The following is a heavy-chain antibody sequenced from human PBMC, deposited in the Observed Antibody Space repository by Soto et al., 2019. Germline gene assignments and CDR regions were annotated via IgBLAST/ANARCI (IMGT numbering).Heavy chain of an antibody. CDR2: IYYSGST. CDR3: ARGSEWLRPYYYYGMDV. V-gene: IGHV4-31*03. J-gene: IGHJ6*02. CDR1: GGSISSGGYY. Sequence: SETLSLTCTVSGGSISSGGYYWSWIRQHPGKGLEWIGYIYYSGSTYYNPSLKSRVTISVDTSKNQFSLKLSSVTAADTAVYYCARGSEWLRPYYYYGMDVWGQGTTVTVSS. D-gene: IGHD5-12*01.